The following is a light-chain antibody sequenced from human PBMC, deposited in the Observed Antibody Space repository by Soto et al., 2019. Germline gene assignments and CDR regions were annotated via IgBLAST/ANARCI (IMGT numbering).Light chain of an antibody. J-gene: IGKJ2*01. CDR1: QSVNRN. Sequence: EIVMTQSPATLSVSPGERATLSCRASQSVNRNIAWSQQKPGQAPRLLIYAASRRETGITDTFSGSGSGTDFTLTISRLEPEDFAVYYCQQYDSSPYTFGQGTKVDIK. CDR3: QQYDSSPYT. V-gene: IGKV3-20*01. CDR2: AAS.